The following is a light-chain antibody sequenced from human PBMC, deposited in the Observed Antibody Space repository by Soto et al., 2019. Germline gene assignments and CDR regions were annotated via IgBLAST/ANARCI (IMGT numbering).Light chain of an antibody. V-gene: IGKV3-15*01. CDR1: QNIGIN. J-gene: IGKJ3*01. CDR3: QHYDNWPFS. Sequence: EIVLTQSPATLSVSPGEGATLSCRASQNIGINLAWYQQKAGQAPSLLIYGASTRASGFPPRFSGSGSGTHFTLAISSLQSEDFAIYYGQHYDNWPFSFGPGTTVDFK. CDR2: GAS.